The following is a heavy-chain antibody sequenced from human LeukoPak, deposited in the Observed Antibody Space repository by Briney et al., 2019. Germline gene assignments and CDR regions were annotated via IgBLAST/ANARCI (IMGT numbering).Heavy chain of an antibody. CDR1: GYTFTSYY. V-gene: IGHV1-46*01. CDR3: AREAWPHYYYYYGMDV. CDR2: INPSGGST. J-gene: IGHJ6*02. Sequence: ASVKVSCKASGYTFTSYYMHWVRQAPGQGLEWMGIINPSGGSTSYAQKFQGRVTMTRDTSTSTVYMELSSLRSEDTAVYYCAREAWPHYYYYYGMDVWGQGTMVTVSS.